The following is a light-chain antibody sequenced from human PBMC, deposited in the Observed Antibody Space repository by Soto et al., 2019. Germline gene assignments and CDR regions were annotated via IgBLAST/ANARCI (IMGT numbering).Light chain of an antibody. CDR3: HQYNHWLTWT. CDR1: QSVSSKY. Sequence: EIVLTQSPGTLSLSPGERATLSCRASQSVSSKYLAWYQQKPGQAPRVLIYGTSIRASGVPERFSGGGSGTDFTLTITRLEPEDFAVYYCHQYNHWLTWTFGQGTKVEIK. J-gene: IGKJ1*01. V-gene: IGKV3-20*01. CDR2: GTS.